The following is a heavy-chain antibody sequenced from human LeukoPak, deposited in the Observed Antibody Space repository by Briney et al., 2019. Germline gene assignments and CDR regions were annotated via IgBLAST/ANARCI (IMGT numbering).Heavy chain of an antibody. Sequence: GGSLRLTCAASGFTFSSYSMNWVRQAPGKGLEWVSSISTSSSYIYYADSVKGRFTISRDNARKSLYLQMNSLRADDTAVYYCARGAAVVAGSDNAFDIWGQGTMVTVSS. D-gene: IGHD6-19*01. J-gene: IGHJ3*02. V-gene: IGHV3-21*01. CDR1: GFTFSSYS. CDR2: ISTSSSYI. CDR3: ARGAAVVAGSDNAFDI.